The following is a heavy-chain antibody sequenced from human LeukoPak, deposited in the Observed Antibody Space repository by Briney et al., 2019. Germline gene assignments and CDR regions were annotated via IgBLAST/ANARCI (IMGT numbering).Heavy chain of an antibody. CDR1: GGSISSYY. CDR2: IYYSGTT. V-gene: IGHV4-59*08. D-gene: IGHD2-8*02. Sequence: SETLSLTCTVSGGSISSYYWSWIRQPPGKALEWIGYIYYSGTTNYNPSLKSRVTMSVDTSKNQFSLKLNSTTAADTAVYYCAGHGTVAGPFQHWGQGTLVAVSS. J-gene: IGHJ1*01. CDR3: AGHGTVAGPFQH.